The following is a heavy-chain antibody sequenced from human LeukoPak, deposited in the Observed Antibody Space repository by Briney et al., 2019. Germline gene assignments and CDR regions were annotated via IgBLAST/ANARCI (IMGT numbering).Heavy chain of an antibody. J-gene: IGHJ1*01. D-gene: IGHD1-14*01. CDR3: ARLTDYLVDSVIGY. V-gene: IGHV1-69*02. CDR1: GYTFTGYY. Sequence: ASVKVSCKASGYTFTGYYMYWVRQAPGQGLEWMGRIIPMIGITNYAQSFQGRVTITADKTTSTAYMELSSLRAEDTAVYYCARLTDYLVDSVIGYWGQGTLITVSS. CDR2: IIPMIGIT.